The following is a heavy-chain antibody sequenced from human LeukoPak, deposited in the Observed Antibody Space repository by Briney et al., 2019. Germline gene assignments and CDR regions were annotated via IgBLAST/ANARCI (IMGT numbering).Heavy chain of an antibody. CDR2: IYTSGST. CDR3: ARGSDYYYGMDV. Sequence: SETLSLTCTVSGGSIGNYYWSWIWQPAGKGLEWIGRIYTSGSTNYNPSLKSRVTMSVDTSKNQFSLKLSSVTAADTAVYYCARGSDYYYGMDVWGQGTTVTVSS. V-gene: IGHV4-4*07. J-gene: IGHJ6*02. CDR1: GGSIGNYY.